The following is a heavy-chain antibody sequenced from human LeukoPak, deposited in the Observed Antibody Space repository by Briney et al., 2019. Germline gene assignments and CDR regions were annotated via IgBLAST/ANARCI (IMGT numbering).Heavy chain of an antibody. CDR3: AKAQQVLRYFAWSMGDYFDY. D-gene: IGHD3-9*01. J-gene: IGHJ4*02. CDR2: ISGSGDST. Sequence: PGASLRLSCAASGFTFSSYAMSWVRQAPGKGLEWVPAISGSGDSTYYADSVKSRFTISRDNAKNTLYLQMNSLRAEDKAVYYYAKAQQVLRYFAWSMGDYFDYWGQGTLVTVSS. V-gene: IGHV3-23*01. CDR1: GFTFSSYA.